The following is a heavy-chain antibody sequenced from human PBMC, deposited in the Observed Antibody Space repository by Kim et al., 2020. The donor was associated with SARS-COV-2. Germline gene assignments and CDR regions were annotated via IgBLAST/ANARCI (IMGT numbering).Heavy chain of an antibody. J-gene: IGHJ4*02. Sequence: GGSLRLSCAASGFTFSNAWMSWVRQAPGKGLEWVGRIKSKTDGGTTDYAAPVKGRFTISRDDSKNTLYLQMNSLKTEDTAVYYCTTDDLTNPFMITFGGVIVPFDYWGQGTLVTVSS. CDR3: TTDDLTNPFMITFGGVIVPFDY. CDR1: GFTFSNAW. V-gene: IGHV3-15*01. D-gene: IGHD3-16*02. CDR2: IKSKTDGGTT.